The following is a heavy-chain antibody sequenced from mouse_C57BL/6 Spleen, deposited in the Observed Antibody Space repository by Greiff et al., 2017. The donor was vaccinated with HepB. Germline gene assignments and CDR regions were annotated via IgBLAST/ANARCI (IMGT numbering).Heavy chain of an antibody. CDR3: ARDGYRTRFDY. D-gene: IGHD1-3*01. J-gene: IGHJ2*01. CDR1: GFTFSSYA. CDR2: ISDGGSYT. V-gene: IGHV5-4*01. Sequence: EVKVEESGGGLVKPGGSLKLSCAASGFTFSSYAMSWVRQTPEKRLEWVATISDGGSYTYYPDNVKGRFTISRDNAKNNLYLQMSHLKSEDTAMYYCARDGYRTRFDYWGQGTTLTVSS.